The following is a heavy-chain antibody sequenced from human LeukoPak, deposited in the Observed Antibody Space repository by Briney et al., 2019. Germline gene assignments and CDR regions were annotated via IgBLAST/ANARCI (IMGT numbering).Heavy chain of an antibody. Sequence: SETLSLTCTVSDGSISSSSYYWGWIRQPPGKGLEWIGTIFYNGATYYNPSLKSRVTMSVDTSKNQFSLKVSSVTAADTAVYYCAREGRWQQPSERVDYWGQGTLVTVSS. CDR1: DGSISSSSYY. V-gene: IGHV4-39*07. J-gene: IGHJ4*02. CDR3: AREGRWQQPSERVDY. D-gene: IGHD6-13*01. CDR2: IFYNGAT.